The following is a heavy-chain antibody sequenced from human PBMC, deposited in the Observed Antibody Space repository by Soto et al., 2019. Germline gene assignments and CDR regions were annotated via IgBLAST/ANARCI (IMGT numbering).Heavy chain of an antibody. J-gene: IGHJ4*01. V-gene: IGHV1-2*02. D-gene: IGHD2-15*01. Sequence: ASVKVSCKASVFSVDTTYCIHWVRRAPGQGLEWMGSINPNSGDTNYAQNFQGRVTMTRDTSISTAYMEVSSLTSDDTTVYYCGSPRSGPSPDVGHWGHGTVVTVSS. CDR3: GSPRSGPSPDVGH. CDR1: VFSVDTTYC. CDR2: INPNSGDT.